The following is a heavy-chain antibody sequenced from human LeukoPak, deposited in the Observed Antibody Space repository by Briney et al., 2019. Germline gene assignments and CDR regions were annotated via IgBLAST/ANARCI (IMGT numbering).Heavy chain of an antibody. J-gene: IGHJ2*01. CDR2: ISSSSTI. V-gene: IGHV3-48*04. D-gene: IGHD3-22*01. CDR3: ARDPNSIGSLFYWYFDL. Sequence: GGSLRLSCAASGFTFSSYSMNWVRQAPGKGLEWVSYISSSSTIYYADSVKGRFTISRDNAKNSPYLQMNSLRAEDTAVYYCARDPNSIGSLFYWYFDLWGRGTLVTVSS. CDR1: GFTFSSYS.